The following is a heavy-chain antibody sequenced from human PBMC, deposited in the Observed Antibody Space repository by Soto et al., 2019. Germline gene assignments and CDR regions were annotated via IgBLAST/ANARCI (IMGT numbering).Heavy chain of an antibody. Sequence: GESLTISCHGSGYCFAGYWITLMRPTTGKGLEWMGRIDPSDSQTYYSPSFRGHVTISVTKSITTVFLQWSSLRASDTAMYYCARQIYDSDTGPNFQYYFDSWGQGTPVTVSS. D-gene: IGHD3-22*01. CDR2: IDPSDSQT. CDR3: ARQIYDSDTGPNFQYYFDS. CDR1: GYCFAGYW. V-gene: IGHV5-10-1*01. J-gene: IGHJ4*02.